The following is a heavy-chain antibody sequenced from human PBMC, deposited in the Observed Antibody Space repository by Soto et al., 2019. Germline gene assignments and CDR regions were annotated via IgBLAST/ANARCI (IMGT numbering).Heavy chain of an antibody. V-gene: IGHV1-69*13. D-gene: IGHD3-22*01. CDR2: IIPIFGTA. CDR3: ARDAGKRSITMIRAPGVGRDAFDI. CDR1: GGTFSSYA. J-gene: IGHJ3*02. Sequence: GASVKVSCKASGGTFSSYAISWGRQAPGQGLEWMGGIIPIFGTANYAQKFQGRVTITADESTSTAYMELSSLRSEDTAVYYCARDAGKRSITMIRAPGVGRDAFDIWGQGTMVPVSS.